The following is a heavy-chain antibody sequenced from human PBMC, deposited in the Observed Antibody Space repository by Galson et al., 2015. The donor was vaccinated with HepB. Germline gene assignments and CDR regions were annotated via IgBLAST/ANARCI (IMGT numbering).Heavy chain of an antibody. CDR2: ISWNRDFT. CDR3: AQDLTYYYGSGSYFVGMDV. Sequence: SLRLSCAASGFTLEDYAMHWVRQVPGKGLEWVSGISWNRDFTGYADSVRGRFTISRDNAKHFLYLQMNSLRPEDTALYYCAQDLTYYYGSGSYFVGMDVWGQGTTVTVSS. D-gene: IGHD3-10*01. J-gene: IGHJ6*02. V-gene: IGHV3-9*01. CDR1: GFTLEDYA.